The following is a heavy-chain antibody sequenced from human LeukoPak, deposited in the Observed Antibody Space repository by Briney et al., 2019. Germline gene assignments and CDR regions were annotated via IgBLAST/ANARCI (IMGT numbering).Heavy chain of an antibody. J-gene: IGHJ4*02. CDR3: ARGPSYGSGSSFDY. CDR2: IYYSGST. CDR1: GGSFSGYY. V-gene: IGHV4-30-4*01. D-gene: IGHD3-10*01. Sequence: SETLSLTRAVYGGSFSGYYWSWIRQPPGKGLEWIAYIYYSGSTYYNPSLKSRVTISVDTSKNQFSLKLSSVTAADTALYYCARGPSYGSGSSFDYWGQGALVTVSS.